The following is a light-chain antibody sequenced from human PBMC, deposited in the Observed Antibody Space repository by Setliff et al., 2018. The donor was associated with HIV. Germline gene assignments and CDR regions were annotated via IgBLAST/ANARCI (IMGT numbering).Light chain of an antibody. V-gene: IGKV3D-20*01. CDR1: QSFSNAY. CDR3: QQYVNLPIT. J-gene: IGKJ5*01. CDR2: DAS. Sequence: EIVLTQSPGTLSLSPGERVTLSCRASQSFSNAYLAWYQQKPGLAPRLLLYDASTRATGIPDRFSGSGSGTDFTLTISRLEPEDFAVYYCQQYVNLPITFGQGTRLEIK.